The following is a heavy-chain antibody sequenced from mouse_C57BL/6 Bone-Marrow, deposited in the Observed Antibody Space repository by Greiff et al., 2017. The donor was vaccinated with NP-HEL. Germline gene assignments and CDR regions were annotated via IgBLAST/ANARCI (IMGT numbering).Heavy chain of an antibody. CDR3: ASHYDGYPDY. J-gene: IGHJ2*01. V-gene: IGHV5-6*01. D-gene: IGHD2-3*01. Sequence: EVNLVESGGDLVKPGGSLKLSCAASGFTFSSYGMSWVRQTPDKRLEWVATISSGGSYTYYPDSVKGRFTISRDNAKNTLYLQMSSLKSEDTAMYYCASHYDGYPDYWGQGTTLTVSS. CDR1: GFTFSSYG. CDR2: ISSGGSYT.